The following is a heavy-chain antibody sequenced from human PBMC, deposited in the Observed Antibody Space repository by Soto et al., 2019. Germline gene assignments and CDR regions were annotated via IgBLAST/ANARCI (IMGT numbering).Heavy chain of an antibody. CDR2: ISAHKGNT. V-gene: IGHV1-18*01. CDR3: ARGRYGDY. D-gene: IGHD1-1*01. J-gene: IGHJ4*02. Sequence: QVHLVQSGAEVKKPGAPVKVSCKASGYTFPSYGITWVRQAPGQGLERMGWISAHKGNTDYAPMVQCRIIVTRDTSTSTALRELRCVRSDDTVVDYFARGRYGDYWGQGALVTVSS. CDR1: GYTFPSYG.